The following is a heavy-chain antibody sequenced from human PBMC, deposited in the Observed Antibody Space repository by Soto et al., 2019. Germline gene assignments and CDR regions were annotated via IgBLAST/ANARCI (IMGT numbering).Heavy chain of an antibody. CDR2: IYYSGST. V-gene: IGHV4-31*03. Sequence: QVQLQESGPGLVKPSQTLSLTCTVSGGSISSGGYYWSWIRQHPGKGLEWIGYIYYSGSTYYNPSLKSRVNISVDTSKNQFSLKLSSVTAADTAVYYCASRTLLWFGWGGGMDVWGQGTTVTVSS. CDR3: ASRTLLWFGWGGGMDV. D-gene: IGHD3-10*01. J-gene: IGHJ6*02. CDR1: GGSISSGGYY.